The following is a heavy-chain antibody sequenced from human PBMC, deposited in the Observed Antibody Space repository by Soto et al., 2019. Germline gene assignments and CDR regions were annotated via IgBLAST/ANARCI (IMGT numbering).Heavy chain of an antibody. CDR3: ARESYDSSRYYSGSGMAV. Sequence: SVKVSCKASGGTFSSYAISWVRQAPGQGLEWMGGIIPIFGTANYAQKCQGRVTITADESTSTAYMELSSLRSEDTAVYYCARESYDSSRYYSGSGMAVWGYGTTVTV. CDR1: GGTFSSYA. J-gene: IGHJ6*02. CDR2: IIPIFGTA. D-gene: IGHD3-22*01. V-gene: IGHV1-69*13.